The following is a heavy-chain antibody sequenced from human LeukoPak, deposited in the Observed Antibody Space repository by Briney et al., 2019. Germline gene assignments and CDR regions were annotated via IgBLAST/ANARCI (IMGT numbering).Heavy chain of an antibody. CDR1: GYRFTNYW. V-gene: IGHV5-51*01. CDR3: ARTGSTYYYYMDV. CDR2: IYPGDADT. D-gene: IGHD3-10*01. J-gene: IGHJ6*03. Sequence: GESLKISCKGSGYRFTNYWIGWVRQMPGKGLGWMGIIYPGDADTRYSPSFQGQVTISADKSISTAYLQWSSLKASDTAMYYCARTGSTYYYYMDVWGKGTTVTVSS.